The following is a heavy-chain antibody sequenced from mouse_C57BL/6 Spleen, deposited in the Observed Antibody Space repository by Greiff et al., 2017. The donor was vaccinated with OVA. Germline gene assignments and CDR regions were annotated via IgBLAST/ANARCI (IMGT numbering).Heavy chain of an antibody. J-gene: IGHJ3*01. CDR3: TRGGGDFFAY. Sequence: EVKLVESGEGLVKPGGSLKLSCAASGFTFSSYAMSWVRQTPEKRLEWVAYISSGGDYIYYADTVKGRFTISRDNARNTLYLQMSSLKSEDTAMYYCTRGGGDFFAYWGQGTLVTVSA. V-gene: IGHV5-9-1*02. CDR1: GFTFSSYA. CDR2: ISSGGDYI.